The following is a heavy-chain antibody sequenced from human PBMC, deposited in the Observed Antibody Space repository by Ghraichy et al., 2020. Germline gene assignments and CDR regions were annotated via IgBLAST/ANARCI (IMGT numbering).Heavy chain of an antibody. CDR1: GFTFSSYA. CDR3: AKDLKRSGYSYGYAVDY. J-gene: IGHJ4*02. D-gene: IGHD5-18*01. Sequence: GGSLRLSCAASGFTFSSYAMSWVRQAPGKGLEWVSAISGSGGSTYYADSVKGRFTISRDNSKNTLYLQMNSLRAEDTAVYYCAKDLKRSGYSYGYAVDYWGQGTLVTVSS. V-gene: IGHV3-23*01. CDR2: ISGSGGST.